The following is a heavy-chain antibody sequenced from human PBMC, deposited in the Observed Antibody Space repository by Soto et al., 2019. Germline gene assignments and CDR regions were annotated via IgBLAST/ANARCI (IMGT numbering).Heavy chain of an antibody. V-gene: IGHV4-59*08. Sequence: SETLSLTCTVSGGSISSYYWSWIRQPPGKGLEWIGYIYYSGSTNYNPSLKSRVTISVDTSKNQFSLKLSSVTAADTAVYYCARRAYDILTGYYWFDPWGQGTLVTVSS. J-gene: IGHJ5*02. CDR2: IYYSGST. CDR3: ARRAYDILTGYYWFDP. CDR1: GGSISSYY. D-gene: IGHD3-9*01.